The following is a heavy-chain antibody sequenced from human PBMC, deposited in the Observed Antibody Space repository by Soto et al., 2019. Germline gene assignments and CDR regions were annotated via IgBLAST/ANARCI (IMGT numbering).Heavy chain of an antibody. CDR3: AKDLPAAIYSENYYYYGMDV. J-gene: IGHJ6*02. CDR2: ISYDGSNK. V-gene: IGHV3-30*18. Sequence: QVQLVESGGGVVQPGRSLRLSCAASGFTFSSYGMHWVRQAPGKGLEWVAVISYDGSNKYYADSVKGRFTISRDNSKNTLYLKMNSQRAADTAVYYCAKDLPAAIYSENYYYYGMDVWGQGTTVTVSS. CDR1: GFTFSSYG. D-gene: IGHD2-2*02.